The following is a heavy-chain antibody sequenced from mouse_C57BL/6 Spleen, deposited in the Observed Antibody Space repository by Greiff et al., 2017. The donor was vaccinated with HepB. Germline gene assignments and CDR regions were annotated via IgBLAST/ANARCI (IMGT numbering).Heavy chain of an antibody. D-gene: IGHD2-1*01. Sequence: VQLQQPGAELVKPGASVKLSCKASGYTFTSYWMHWVKQRPGQGLEWIGMIHPNSGSTNYNEKFKSKATLTVDKSSSTAYMQLSSLTSEDSAVYYCARPVYGNYPYYFDYWGQGTTLTVSS. V-gene: IGHV1-64*01. CDR1: GYTFTSYW. J-gene: IGHJ2*01. CDR2: IHPNSGST. CDR3: ARPVYGNYPYYFDY.